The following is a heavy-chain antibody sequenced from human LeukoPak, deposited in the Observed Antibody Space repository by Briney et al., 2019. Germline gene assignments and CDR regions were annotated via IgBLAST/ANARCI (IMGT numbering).Heavy chain of an antibody. D-gene: IGHD6-19*01. Sequence: SETLSLTCAVYGGSFSGYYWSWIRQPPGKGLEWIGEINHSGSTNYNPSLKSRVTISVDTSKNPFSLKLSSVTAADTAVYYCARIAVAGQHWYFDLWGRGTLVTVSS. CDR1: GGSFSGYY. J-gene: IGHJ2*01. CDR3: ARIAVAGQHWYFDL. V-gene: IGHV4-34*01. CDR2: INHSGST.